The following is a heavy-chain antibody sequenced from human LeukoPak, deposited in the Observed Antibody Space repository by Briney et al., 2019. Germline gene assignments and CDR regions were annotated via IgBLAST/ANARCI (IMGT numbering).Heavy chain of an antibody. J-gene: IGHJ4*02. V-gene: IGHV3-33*08. Sequence: GGSLRLSCAASGFTFTSYGMHWVRQAPGKGLEWVAVIWFDGSNKYYADSVKGRFTISRDNSKNTLYLQMNSLRAEDTAVYYCARDKYYYDSSGYYLGREQGSDYWGQGTLVTVSS. D-gene: IGHD3-22*01. CDR1: GFTFTSYG. CDR3: ARDKYYYDSSGYYLGREQGSDY. CDR2: IWFDGSNK.